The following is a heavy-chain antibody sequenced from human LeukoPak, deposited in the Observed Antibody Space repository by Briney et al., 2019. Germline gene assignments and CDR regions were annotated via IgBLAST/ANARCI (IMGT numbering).Heavy chain of an antibody. CDR3: TRGWDSSGWYDDAFDI. D-gene: IGHD6-19*01. V-gene: IGHV3-73*01. J-gene: IGHJ3*02. Sequence: GGSLRLSCAASGFTFSGSAMHWVRQASGKGLEWVGRIRSKANTYATAYAASVKGRFTISRDDSKNTAYLQMNSLKTEDTAVYYCTRGWDSSGWYDDAFDIWGQGTMVTVSS. CDR1: GFTFSGSA. CDR2: IRSKANTYAT.